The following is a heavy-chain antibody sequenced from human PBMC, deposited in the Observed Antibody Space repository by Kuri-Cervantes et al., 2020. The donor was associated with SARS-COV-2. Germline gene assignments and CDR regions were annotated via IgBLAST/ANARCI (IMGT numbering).Heavy chain of an antibody. D-gene: IGHD1-26*01. J-gene: IGHJ6*02. CDR3: ARGRGSYYFYYYGMDV. CDR1: GFTFSSYA. Sequence: LSLTCAASGFTFSSYAMHWVRQAPGKGLEWVAVISYDGSNKHYADSVKGRFTISRDNSKNTLYLQMNSLRAEDTAVYYCARGRGSYYFYYYGMDVWGQGTTVTVSS. CDR2: ISYDGSNK. V-gene: IGHV3-30-3*01.